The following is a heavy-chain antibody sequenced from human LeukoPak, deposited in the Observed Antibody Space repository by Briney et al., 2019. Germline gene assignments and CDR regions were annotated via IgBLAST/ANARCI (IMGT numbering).Heavy chain of an antibody. CDR1: GYSFSSYY. J-gene: IGHJ4*02. D-gene: IGHD1-1*01. V-gene: IGHV1-46*01. CDR3: ARWTGTTGLDY. CDR2: INPSGGST. Sequence: GASVKVSCKASGYSFSSYYMHWVRHAPGQGLEGMGIINPSGGSTTYARKFQGRVTMTRDTSTTTVYMELSSLKSEDTAVYYCARWTGTTGLDYWGQGTLVTVSS.